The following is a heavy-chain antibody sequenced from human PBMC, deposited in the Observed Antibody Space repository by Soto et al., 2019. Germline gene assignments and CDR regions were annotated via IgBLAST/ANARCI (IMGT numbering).Heavy chain of an antibody. CDR3: ARVGSLYYYDSSALPASTREPDY. Sequence: PSETLSLTCTVSGGSISSGDYYWSWIRQPPGKGLEWIGYIYYSGSTYYNPSLKSRVTISVDTSKNQFSLKLSSVTAADTAVYYCARVGSLYYYDSSALPASTREPDYWGQGTLVTVSS. J-gene: IGHJ4*02. CDR1: GGSISSGDYY. V-gene: IGHV4-30-4*01. D-gene: IGHD3-22*01. CDR2: IYYSGST.